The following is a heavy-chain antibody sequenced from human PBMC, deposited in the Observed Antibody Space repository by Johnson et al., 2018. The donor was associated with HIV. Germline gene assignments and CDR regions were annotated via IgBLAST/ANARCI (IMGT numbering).Heavy chain of an antibody. CDR1: GLTVSSNY. CDR2: IYTGGTT. D-gene: IGHD3-16*01. V-gene: IGHV3-66*02. Sequence: VQLVESGGGLVQPGASLTLSCAASGLTVSSNYMSWVRQAPGKGLEWVSIIYTGGTTYYADSVKGRFTISRDNSKNTVYLQMNSLRAEDTAVYYCARDPSTHDSRLIGDFGTLDIWGHGTMVMVSS. CDR3: ARDPSTHDSRLIGDFGTLDI. J-gene: IGHJ3*02.